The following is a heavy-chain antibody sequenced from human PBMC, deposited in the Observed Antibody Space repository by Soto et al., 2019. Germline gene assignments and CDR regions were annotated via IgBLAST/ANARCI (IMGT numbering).Heavy chain of an antibody. J-gene: IGHJ6*02. D-gene: IGHD3-10*01. V-gene: IGHV3-48*03. CDR3: ARILWSGMDV. CDR2: ISSSGSTT. Sequence: GGSLRLSCAASGFTFSSYEINWVRQAPGKGLEWVSYISSSGSTTHYADSVKGRFTISRDNAKNSLYLQMNSLRAEDTAVYYCARILWSGMDVWGQGTTVTVSS. CDR1: GFTFSSYE.